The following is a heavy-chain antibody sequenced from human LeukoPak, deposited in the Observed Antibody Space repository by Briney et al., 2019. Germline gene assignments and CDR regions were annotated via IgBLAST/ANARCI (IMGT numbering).Heavy chain of an antibody. V-gene: IGHV3-23*01. CDR1: GFTFSSYA. CDR2: ISGSGGST. CDR3: AKGQPMVRGGPISNR. D-gene: IGHD3-10*01. Sequence: GGSLRLSCAVSGFTFSSYAMSWVRQAPGKGLEWVSVISGSGGSTYYSDSVKGRFTISRDNSKNTLYLQMNSLRAEDTAVYYCAKGQPMVRGGPISNRWGQGTLVTVSS. J-gene: IGHJ5*02.